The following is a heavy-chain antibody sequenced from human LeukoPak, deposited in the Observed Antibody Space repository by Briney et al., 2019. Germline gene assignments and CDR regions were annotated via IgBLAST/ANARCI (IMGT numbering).Heavy chain of an antibody. CDR3: ARGSYYGSGYLGY. D-gene: IGHD3-10*01. CDR1: GFTFSTYG. CDR2: IRYGGSN. Sequence: GGSLRLSCAASGFTFSTYGMHWVRQAPGKGLEWVAFIRYGGSNNYADSVKGRFTISRDNAKNSLYLQMNSLRAEDTAVYYCARGSYYGSGYLGYWGQGTLVTVSS. J-gene: IGHJ4*02. V-gene: IGHV3-30*02.